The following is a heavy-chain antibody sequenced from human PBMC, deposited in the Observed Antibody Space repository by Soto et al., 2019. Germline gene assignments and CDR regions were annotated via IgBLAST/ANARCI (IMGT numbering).Heavy chain of an antibody. J-gene: IGHJ5*02. D-gene: IGHD4-4*01. Sequence: SETLSLTCAVYGESFFGYYWTGIRQRPGKGLEWIGEINHRGYTNYNPSLKSRVTISIDTSKNQFSLKLTSVTAADTSVYYCARTDLVTTNWFEPWGRGTMLTLSS. CDR1: GESFFGYY. CDR2: INHRGYT. V-gene: IGHV4-34*01. CDR3: ARTDLVTTNWFEP.